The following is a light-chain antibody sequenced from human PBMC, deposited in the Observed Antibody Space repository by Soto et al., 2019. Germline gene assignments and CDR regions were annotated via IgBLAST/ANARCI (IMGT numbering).Light chain of an antibody. CDR1: SGDVGGYKF. J-gene: IGLJ1*01. CDR3: GSYTCNIYG. Sequence: QSVLTQPASVSGSPGQSITVYCTGTSGDVGGYKFVSWYQQHPGKAPTLMIYEVSNRPSGFSSRFSGSKSGNTASLTISGLQAEGEADYFCGSYTCNIYGFGNGSKVTVL. V-gene: IGLV2-14*01. CDR2: EVS.